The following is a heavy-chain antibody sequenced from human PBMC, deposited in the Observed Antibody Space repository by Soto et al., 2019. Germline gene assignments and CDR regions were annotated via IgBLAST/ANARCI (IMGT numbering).Heavy chain of an antibody. CDR2: INHSGST. J-gene: IGHJ4*02. CDR3: ARGGAPYSSGWFGSQPYDY. CDR1: GGSFSGYY. V-gene: IGHV4-34*01. D-gene: IGHD6-19*01. Sequence: QVQLQQWGAGLLKPSETLSLTCAVYGGSFSGYYWSWIRQPPGKGLEWIGEINHSGSTNYNPSLKSRVTISVDTSKNQFSLKLSSVTAADTAVYYCARGGAPYSSGWFGSQPYDYWGQGTLVTVSS.